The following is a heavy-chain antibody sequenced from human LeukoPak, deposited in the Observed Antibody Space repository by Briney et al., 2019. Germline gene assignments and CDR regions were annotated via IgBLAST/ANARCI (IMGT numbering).Heavy chain of an antibody. Sequence: GGSLRLSCAASGFTFSNFLMTWVRQAPGKGLEWVSTISGSGDSTYYADSVKGRFTISRDNSKNTLYLQMNSLRAEDTAVCYCAKDYGGDIDAFDIWGQGTMVTVSS. CDR3: AKDYGGDIDAFDI. CDR2: ISGSGDST. D-gene: IGHD4-17*01. CDR1: GFTFSNFL. V-gene: IGHV3-23*01. J-gene: IGHJ3*02.